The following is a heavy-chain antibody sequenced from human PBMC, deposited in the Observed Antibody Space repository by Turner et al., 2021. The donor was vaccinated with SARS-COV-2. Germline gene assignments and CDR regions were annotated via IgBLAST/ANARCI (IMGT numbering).Heavy chain of an antibody. J-gene: IGHJ6*02. CDR3: AGEVVAATRPYYYGMDV. D-gene: IGHD2-15*01. Sequence: QVLLQESGPGLVKPSETLSLTCTVSGASINSYYWAWIRQPPGKRLEWVGNIYYSGSTYYNPSLKSRVTISVDTSKNQFSLKLSSVTAADTAVYYCAGEVVAATRPYYYGMDVWGQGTTVTVSS. CDR2: IYYSGST. CDR1: GASINSYY. V-gene: IGHV4-59*04.